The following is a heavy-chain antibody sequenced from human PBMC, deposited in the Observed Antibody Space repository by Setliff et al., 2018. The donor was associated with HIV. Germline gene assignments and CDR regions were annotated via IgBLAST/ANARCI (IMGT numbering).Heavy chain of an antibody. CDR1: GLTFSNYW. V-gene: IGHV3-74*01. CDR2: IDSDGSDT. J-gene: IGHJ4*02. CDR3: ARGPQYNFWGGYLGL. D-gene: IGHD3-3*01. Sequence: ETLRLSCAASGLTFSNYWMHWVRQAPGKGLEWVSRIDSDGSDTNYAHSVRGRFTISRDNAKNTVYLQLTSLRAEDTAVYYCARGPQYNFWGGYLGLWGQGTLVTVSS.